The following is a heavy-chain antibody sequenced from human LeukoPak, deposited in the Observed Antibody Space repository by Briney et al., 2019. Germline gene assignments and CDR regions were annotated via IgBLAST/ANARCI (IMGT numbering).Heavy chain of an antibody. Sequence: GSLRLSCAASGFTFSSYGMHWVRQAPGKGLEWAAVIWYDGSNKYYADSVKGRFTISRDNSKNTLYLQMNSLRAEATAVYYCARDWGIVVVEYYFDYWGQGTLVTVSS. V-gene: IGHV3-33*01. CDR2: IWYDGSNK. J-gene: IGHJ4*02. D-gene: IGHD3-22*01. CDR3: ARDWGIVVVEYYFDY. CDR1: GFTFSSYG.